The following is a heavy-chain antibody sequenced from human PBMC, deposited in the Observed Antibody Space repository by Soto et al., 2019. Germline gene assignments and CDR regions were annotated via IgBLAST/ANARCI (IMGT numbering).Heavy chain of an antibody. CDR1: GSMSGHY. J-gene: IGHJ4*02. D-gene: IGHD1-26*01. CDR3: ARHQTNPRGSYLFDY. V-gene: IGHV4-59*08. Sequence: TLSLTCTVSGSMSGHYWSWIRQPPGKGLEWIGYIYYTGSTNYNASLKSRVTISIDTSQNQFSLMLYSVTAADTAMYYCARHQTNPRGSYLFDYWGQGSLVTVSS. CDR2: IYYTGST.